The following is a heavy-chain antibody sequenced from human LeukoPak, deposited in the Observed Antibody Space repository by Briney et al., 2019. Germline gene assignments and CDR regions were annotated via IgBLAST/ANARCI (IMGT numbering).Heavy chain of an antibody. Sequence: SGGSLRLSCAASGFTFSSYAMHWVRQAPGKGLEWVAVISYDGSNKYYADSVKGRFTISRDNSKNTLYLQMNSLRAEDTAVYYCARDGSVPLGYYYYMDVWGKGTTVTVSS. V-gene: IGHV3-30*04. CDR2: ISYDGSNK. J-gene: IGHJ6*03. CDR3: ARDGSVPLGYYYYMDV. D-gene: IGHD1-26*01. CDR1: GFTFSSYA.